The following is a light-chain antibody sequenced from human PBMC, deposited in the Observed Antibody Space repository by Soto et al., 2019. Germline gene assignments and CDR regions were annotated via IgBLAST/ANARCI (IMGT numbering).Light chain of an antibody. V-gene: IGKV1-39*01. CDR3: QQTNGSPLT. J-gene: IGKJ4*01. CDR1: QSISNF. CDR2: SAS. Sequence: IQMTQSPSSLSASVGDRVTITCRASQSISNFLNWYQQRPGKAPKLLIYSASSLQSGVPSRFSGSGSGTDFSPTISSLQPEDFVTYYCQQTNGSPLTFGGGTKVEIK.